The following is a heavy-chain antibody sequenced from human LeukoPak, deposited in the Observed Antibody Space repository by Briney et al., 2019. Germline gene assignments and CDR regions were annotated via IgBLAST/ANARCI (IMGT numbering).Heavy chain of an antibody. V-gene: IGHV3-53*01. D-gene: IGHD5-18*01. CDR3: ARGVDTAMARYYFDY. Sequence: PGGSLRLSCAASGFTVSSNYMSWVRQAPGKGLEWVSVIYSGGSTYYADSVKGRFTISRDNSKNTLYLQMNSLRAEDTAVYYCARGVDTAMARYYFDYWGQGTLVTVSS. J-gene: IGHJ4*02. CDR1: GFTVSSNY. CDR2: IYSGGST.